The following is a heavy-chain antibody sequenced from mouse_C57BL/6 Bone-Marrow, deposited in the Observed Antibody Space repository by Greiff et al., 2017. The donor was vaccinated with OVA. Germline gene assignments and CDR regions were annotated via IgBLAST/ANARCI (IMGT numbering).Heavy chain of an antibody. V-gene: IGHV1-5*01. CDR1: GYTFTSYW. Sequence: EVQLQQSGTVLARPGASVKMSCKTSGYTFTSYWMHWVKQRPGQGLEWIGAIYPGNSDTSYNQKFKGKAKLTAVTSASTAYMERSSLTNEDSAVYDCTGRLGSHWYFDVWGTGTTVTVSS. CDR2: IYPGNSDT. CDR3: TGRLGSHWYFDV. D-gene: IGHD1-1*02. J-gene: IGHJ1*03.